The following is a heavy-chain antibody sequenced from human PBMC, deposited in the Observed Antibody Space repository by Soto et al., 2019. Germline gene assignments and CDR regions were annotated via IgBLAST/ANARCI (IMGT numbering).Heavy chain of an antibody. V-gene: IGHV3-33*01. CDR2: IWYDGSNK. Sequence: GGSLRLSCAASGFTFSSYGMHWVRQAPGKVLEWVAVIWYDGSNKYYADSVKGRFTISRDNSKNTLYLQMNSLRAEDTAVYYCTRNYDSGSLDIWGQGTMVNVSS. CDR3: TRNYDSGSLDI. D-gene: IGHD3-22*01. J-gene: IGHJ3*02. CDR1: GFTFSSYG.